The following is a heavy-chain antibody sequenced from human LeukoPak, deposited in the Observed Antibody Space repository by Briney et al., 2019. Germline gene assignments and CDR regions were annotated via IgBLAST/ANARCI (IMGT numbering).Heavy chain of an antibody. Sequence: GGSLRLSCTASGFTFSNYEMNWVRQAPGKGLEWVSYISGSGSTIYYADSVKGRFTISRDNAKDSLYLQMNSLRAEDTAVYYCARVRSGYSHEDYFDYWGQGTLVTVSS. J-gene: IGHJ4*02. V-gene: IGHV3-48*03. CDR1: GFTFSNYE. CDR3: ARVRSGYSHEDYFDY. D-gene: IGHD5-18*01. CDR2: ISGSGSTI.